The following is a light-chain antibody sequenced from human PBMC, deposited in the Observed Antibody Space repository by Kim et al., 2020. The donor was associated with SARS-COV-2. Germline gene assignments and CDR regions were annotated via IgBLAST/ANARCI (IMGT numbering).Light chain of an antibody. J-gene: IGLJ1*01. CDR2: AKN. Sequence: ALGTTVRITVQGDSLRRYFSNWDQQKPGPAPVVVIYAKNNRPSGIPDRFSGSGSGNTASLTITGAQAEDEADYYCNCRHSSGRSYVFGTGTKVTVL. CDR1: SLRRYF. CDR3: NCRHSSGRSYV. V-gene: IGLV3-19*01.